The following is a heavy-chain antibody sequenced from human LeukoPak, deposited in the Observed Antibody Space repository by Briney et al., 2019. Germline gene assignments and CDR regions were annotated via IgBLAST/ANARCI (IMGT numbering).Heavy chain of an antibody. Sequence: ASVKVSCKASGYTFTSYDINWVRQATGQGLEWMGWMNPNSGNTGYAQKFQGRVTMTRNTSISTAYMELSSLRSEDTAVYYRARSQEGIAGDFDYWGQGTLVTVSS. D-gene: IGHD6-13*01. J-gene: IGHJ4*02. CDR2: MNPNSGNT. CDR1: GYTFTSYD. V-gene: IGHV1-8*01. CDR3: ARSQEGIAGDFDY.